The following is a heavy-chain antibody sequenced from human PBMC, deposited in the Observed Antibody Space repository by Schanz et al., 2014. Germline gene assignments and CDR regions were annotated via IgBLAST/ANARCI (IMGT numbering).Heavy chain of an antibody. J-gene: IGHJ5*01. CDR1: GFAVDNYY. V-gene: IGHV3-66*01. CDR3: AKTPREYCNYDNCPNWFDS. Sequence: EVQLVASGGGLVQPGGSLRLSCAASGFAVDNYYMSCVRQAPGRGLEWVSFIYIGGNTYYADSVKGRFTISRDNSKNTVYIQMNSLRAEDTAVYYCAKTPREYCNYDNCPNWFDSWGQGTLVTVSS. D-gene: IGHD2-15*01. CDR2: IYIGGNT.